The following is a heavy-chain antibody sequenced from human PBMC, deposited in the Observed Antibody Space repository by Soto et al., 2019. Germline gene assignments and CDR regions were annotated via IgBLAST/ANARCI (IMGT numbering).Heavy chain of an antibody. J-gene: IGHJ4*02. CDR2: IRKNRSET. V-gene: IGHV3-7*01. D-gene: IGHD6-13*01. CDR1: GFTFSSYW. CDR3: ARGGLSSSWYDFDDY. Sequence: PGGSLRLSCEASGFTFSSYWMSWVRQAPGKGLEWVSTIRKNRSETYYSDSVKGRFTISRDNAKNIVYLQMNSLRAEDTAVYYCARGGLSSSWYDFDDYWGQGTLVTVSS.